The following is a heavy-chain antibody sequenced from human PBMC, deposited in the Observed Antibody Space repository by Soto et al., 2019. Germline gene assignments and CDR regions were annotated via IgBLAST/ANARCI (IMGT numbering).Heavy chain of an antibody. V-gene: IGHV3-9*01. CDR1: GYTFDDYA. CDR3: ASTPTAMVSPYFAY. CDR2: ISWNSGSI. D-gene: IGHD5-18*01. J-gene: IGHJ4*02. Sequence: PGGSLRLSCAASGYTFDDYAMHWVRQAPGKGLEWVSGISWNSGSIGYADSVKGRFTISRDNAKNSLYLQMNSLRAEDTALYYCASTPTAMVSPYFAYWGQGTLVTVSS.